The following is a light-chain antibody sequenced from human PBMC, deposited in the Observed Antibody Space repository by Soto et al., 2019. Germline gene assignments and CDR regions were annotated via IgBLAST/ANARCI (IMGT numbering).Light chain of an antibody. CDR1: SSDISAYNY. V-gene: IGLV2-14*01. Sequence: QSALTQPASVSGSPGQSITISCTGTSSDISAYNYVSWYQQHPGKAPKVIIYEVSNRPSGVSNRFSGSKSGNTASLTISGLQAEDEADYYCSSYTSSSTLWVFGGGTQLTVL. CDR2: EVS. J-gene: IGLJ3*02. CDR3: SSYTSSSTLWV.